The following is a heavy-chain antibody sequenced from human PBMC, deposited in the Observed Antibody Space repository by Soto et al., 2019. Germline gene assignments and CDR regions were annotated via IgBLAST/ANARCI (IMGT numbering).Heavy chain of an antibody. CDR1: GFTFNSYA. V-gene: IGHV3-23*01. CDR3: AKDGTTYYDFWSGYSRDYYYYGMDV. CDR2: ISGSGGST. D-gene: IGHD3-3*01. Sequence: GGSLRLSCAASGFTFNSYAMSWVRQAPGKGLEWVSAISGSGGSTYYADSVKGRFTISRDNSKNTLYLQMSSLRAEDTAVYYCAKDGTTYYDFWSGYSRDYYYYGMDVWGQGTTVTVS. J-gene: IGHJ6*02.